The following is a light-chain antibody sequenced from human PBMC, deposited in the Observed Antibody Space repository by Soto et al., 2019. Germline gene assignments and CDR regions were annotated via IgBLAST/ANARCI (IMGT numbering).Light chain of an antibody. V-gene: IGKV4-1*01. CDR3: QQYYSTPLT. J-gene: IGKJ4*01. Sequence: DIVMTQSPDSLAVSLGERATINCKSSQSVLYSSNNKNRLAWYQQKTGQPPKLVIYWASTRESGVPDRFSGRGSGTDFTLTISSLQAEDVAVYYCQQYYSTPLTFGGGTKVEIK. CDR2: WAS. CDR1: QSVLYSSNNKNR.